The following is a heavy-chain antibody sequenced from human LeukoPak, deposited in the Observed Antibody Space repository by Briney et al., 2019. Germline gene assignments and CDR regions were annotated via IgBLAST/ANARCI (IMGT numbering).Heavy chain of an antibody. J-gene: IGHJ3*02. V-gene: IGHV4-34*01. Sequence: SETLSLTCAVYGGSFSGYYWSWIRQPPGKGLEWIGEINHSGSTNYNPSLKSRVTISVDTSKNQFSLKLSSVPAADTAVYYCARVPFGGVIVNAFDIWGQETMVTVSS. CDR2: INHSGST. CDR3: ARVPFGGVIVNAFDI. CDR1: GGSFSGYY. D-gene: IGHD3-16*02.